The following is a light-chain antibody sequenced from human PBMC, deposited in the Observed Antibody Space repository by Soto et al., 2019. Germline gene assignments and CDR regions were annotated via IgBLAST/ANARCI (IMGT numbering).Light chain of an antibody. Sequence: DIQMTQSPSSVSASVGDRVSSTCRAIQGIRSWLAWYQQKPGRAPKLLIYTGSRLQSGVPSRFGGTGSGTDFTLTMSSLQPEDVATYYCPQANCFPLTFGGGTKVEIK. CDR3: PQANCFPLT. J-gene: IGKJ4*01. V-gene: IGKV1-12*01. CDR2: TGS. CDR1: QGIRSW.